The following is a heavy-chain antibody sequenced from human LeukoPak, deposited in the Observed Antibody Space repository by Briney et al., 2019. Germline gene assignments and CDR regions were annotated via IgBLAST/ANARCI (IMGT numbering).Heavy chain of an antibody. CDR1: GFTFDDYA. CDR2: ISWNSGSI. D-gene: IGHD3-10*01. CDR3: ARDGLTMVRGVIINGDY. J-gene: IGHJ4*02. V-gene: IGHV3-9*01. Sequence: GGSLRLSCAASGFTFDDYAMHWVRQAPGKGLEWVSGISWNSGSIGYADSVKGRFTISRDNAKNSLYLQMNSLRAEDTAVYYCARDGLTMVRGVIINGDYWGQGTLVTVSS.